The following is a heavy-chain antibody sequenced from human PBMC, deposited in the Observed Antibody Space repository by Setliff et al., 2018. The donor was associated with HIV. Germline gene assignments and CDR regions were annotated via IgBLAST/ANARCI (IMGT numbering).Heavy chain of an antibody. D-gene: IGHD5-18*01. CDR3: ARATPGYNYGSRHAFDI. Sequence: SETLSLTCTVSGGSISSSSSYWGWVRQPPGKGLEWIGEIYHGGSTNYNPSLRSRVTISVDKSKNQFSLKLSSVTAADTAVYYCARATPGYNYGSRHAFDIWGQGTKVTVSS. CDR2: IYHGGST. CDR1: GGSISSSSSY. J-gene: IGHJ3*02. V-gene: IGHV4-39*07.